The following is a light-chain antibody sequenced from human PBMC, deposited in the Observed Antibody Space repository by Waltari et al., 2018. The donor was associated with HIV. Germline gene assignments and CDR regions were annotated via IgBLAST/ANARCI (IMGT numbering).Light chain of an antibody. CDR3: NSRDSSGNRV. Sequence: SSELTQDPTVSVALGQTVRITCQGDSLSSYYASWYQQKPRQAPVLVIYGKNNRPSGIPDRFSGSSSGNTASLTITGAQAEDEADYYCNSRDSSGNRVFGGGTNLTVL. CDR2: GKN. CDR1: SLSSYY. J-gene: IGLJ3*02. V-gene: IGLV3-19*01.